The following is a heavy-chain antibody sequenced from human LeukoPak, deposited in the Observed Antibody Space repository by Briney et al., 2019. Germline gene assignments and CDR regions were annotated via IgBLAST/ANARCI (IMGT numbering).Heavy chain of an antibody. V-gene: IGHV1-46*01. D-gene: IGHD5-18*01. Sequence: ASVKVSCKASGYTFTSYYMHWVRQAPGQGLEWMGIINPSGGSTSYAQKFQGRVTMTRDMSTSTVYMELSSLRSEDTAVYYCARGRKYTSGYRVTELGSGYSDYWGQGTLVTVSS. CDR2: INPSGGST. CDR1: GYTFTSYY. J-gene: IGHJ4*02. CDR3: ARGRKYTSGYRVTELGSGYSDY.